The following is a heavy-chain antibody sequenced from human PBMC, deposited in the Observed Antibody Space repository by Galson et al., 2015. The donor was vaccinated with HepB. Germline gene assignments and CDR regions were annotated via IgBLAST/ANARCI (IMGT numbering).Heavy chain of an antibody. V-gene: IGHV3-73*01. J-gene: IGHJ4*02. CDR2: IRSKASNYAT. CDR1: GFNFRGPA. Sequence: SLRLSCAASGFNFRGPAIDWVRQTSGKGLEWGGRIRSKASNYATAYAASLKGRSTISRDDSKNTAYLHMKSLKTEDTAVYYCIRMADLSGYSSTWGQGTLVTVSS. CDR3: IRMADLSGYSST. D-gene: IGHD6-13*01.